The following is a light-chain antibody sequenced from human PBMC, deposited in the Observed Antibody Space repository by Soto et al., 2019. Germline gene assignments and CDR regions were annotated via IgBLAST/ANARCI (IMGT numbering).Light chain of an antibody. CDR3: QQYNNLPPIT. V-gene: IGKV3-15*01. J-gene: IGKJ5*01. Sequence: ETVMTQSPATLSVSPGERATLSCRASQSVKSNLAWYQQKPGQAPRLLIYGASTRASSVPARFSGSGSGTKFTLTISSLHSYDFAVYHCQQYNNLPPITFGQGTRLQ. CDR1: QSVKSN. CDR2: GAS.